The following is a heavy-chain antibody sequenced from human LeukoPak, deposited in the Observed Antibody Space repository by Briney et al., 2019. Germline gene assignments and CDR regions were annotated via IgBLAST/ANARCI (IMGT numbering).Heavy chain of an antibody. V-gene: IGHV3-23*01. J-gene: IGHJ4*02. CDR3: ARCGEVGAALGEFDY. Sequence: GGSLRLSCAASGFTFKRYHMSWVRQAPGKGLDWVSSIDGGGTNTYYADSVKGRFTISRDNSKNTLYLHMNSLRAEDTAVYYCARCGEVGAALGEFDYWGQGTLVTVSS. D-gene: IGHD1-26*01. CDR2: IDGGGTNT. CDR1: GFTFKRYH.